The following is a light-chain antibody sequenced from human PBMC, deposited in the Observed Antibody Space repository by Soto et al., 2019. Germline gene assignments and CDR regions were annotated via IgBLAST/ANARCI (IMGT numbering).Light chain of an antibody. Sequence: EIVLTQSPATLSLSPGERATLSCRASQSVSSYLAWYQQKPGQAPRLLIYDASNRATGIPARFSGSGSGTDFNLTISSLEHEDVAVYYCQQRSNWPPLTFGGGTKVEIK. CDR3: QQRSNWPPLT. CDR1: QSVSSY. J-gene: IGKJ4*01. CDR2: DAS. V-gene: IGKV3-11*01.